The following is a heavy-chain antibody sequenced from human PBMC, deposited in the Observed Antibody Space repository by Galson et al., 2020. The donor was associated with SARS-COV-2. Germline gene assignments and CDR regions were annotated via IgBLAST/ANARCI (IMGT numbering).Heavy chain of an antibody. V-gene: IGHV3-23*01. CDR1: YA. CDR2: ISWSGGST. CDR3: AKAPSGYSSSWYFDY. D-gene: IGHD6-13*01. J-gene: IGHJ4*02. Sequence: YAMSWIRQAPGNELEWVSAISWSGGSTYYADPVKGRFTISRDNSKNTLYLQMNSLRAEDTAVYYCAKAPSGYSSSWYFDYWGQGTLVTVSS.